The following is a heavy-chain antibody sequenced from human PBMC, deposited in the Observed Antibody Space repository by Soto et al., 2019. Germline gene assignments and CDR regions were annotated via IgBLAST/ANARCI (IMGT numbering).Heavy chain of an antibody. D-gene: IGHD3-3*01. CDR2: IYPSDSRT. CDR3: ARQHYDFWSGSYTGSSYFDV. CDR1: GYTFANYW. V-gene: IGHV5-51*01. Sequence: PGESLKISCESSGYTFANYWIGWVRQVPGKGLEWVAIIYPSDSRTIYSPSFQGQVTISADKSISTAYLQWTSLRASDTATYYCARQHYDFWSGSYTGSSYFDVWGRGTLVTVCS. J-gene: IGHJ2*01.